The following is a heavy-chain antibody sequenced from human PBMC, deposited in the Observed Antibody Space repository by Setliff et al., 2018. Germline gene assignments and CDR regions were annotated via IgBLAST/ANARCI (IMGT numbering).Heavy chain of an antibody. Sequence: LSLTCAVSGGSIRSSNWWSWVRQPPGKGLEWIGEIYHSGSTNYNPYLKRRVTISVDKSKNQFSLKLSSVTAADTAVYYCARGVYCSSTSCSPGLNWFDPWGQGTLVTVSS. CDR3: ARGVYCSSTSCSPGLNWFDP. CDR1: GGSIRSSNW. J-gene: IGHJ5*02. D-gene: IGHD2-2*01. CDR2: IYHSGST. V-gene: IGHV4-4*02.